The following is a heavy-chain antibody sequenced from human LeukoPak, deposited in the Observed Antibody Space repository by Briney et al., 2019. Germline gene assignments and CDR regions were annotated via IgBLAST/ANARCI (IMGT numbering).Heavy chain of an antibody. D-gene: IGHD6-13*01. V-gene: IGHV5-51*01. CDR3: ARLIAAAGHDAFDI. Sequence: GESLKISCKGSGYSFTTYWVAWVRQMPGKGLEWMGIIYPGDSDTRYSPSFQGQVTISADKSISTAYLQWSSLKASDTAIYYCARLIAAAGHDAFDIWGQGTMVTVSS. CDR1: GYSFTTYW. J-gene: IGHJ3*02. CDR2: IYPGDSDT.